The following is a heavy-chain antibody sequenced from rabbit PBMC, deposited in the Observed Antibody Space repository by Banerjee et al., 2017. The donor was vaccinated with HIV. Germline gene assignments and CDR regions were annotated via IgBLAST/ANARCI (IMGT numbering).Heavy chain of an antibody. V-gene: IGHV1S45*01. Sequence: QEQLVESGGGLVTPEGSLTLTCTASGFDFSSDYWIWWVRQAPGKGLEWIGYISTRGGTTYYASWAKDRFTISKSTSLSTVTLQMTSLTAADTATYFCARDLLNSGGYDFELWGPGTLVTVS. D-gene: IGHD1-1*01. CDR1: GFDFSSDYW. CDR3: ARDLLNSGGYDFEL. CDR2: ISTRGGTT. J-gene: IGHJ6*01.